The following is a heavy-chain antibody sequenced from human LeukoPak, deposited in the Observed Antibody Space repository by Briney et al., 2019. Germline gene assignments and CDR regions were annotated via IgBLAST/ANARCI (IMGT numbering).Heavy chain of an antibody. J-gene: IGHJ6*02. CDR3: ARGYGDYGMDV. CDR1: GGTFISYT. Sequence: ASVTVSCKASGGTFISYTISWVRQAPGQGLEWMGRIIPILGIANYPQKFQGRVTITADKSTSTAYMELSSLRSEDTAVYYCARGYGDYGMDVWGQGTTVTVSS. CDR2: IIPILGIA. D-gene: IGHD5-12*01. V-gene: IGHV1-69*02.